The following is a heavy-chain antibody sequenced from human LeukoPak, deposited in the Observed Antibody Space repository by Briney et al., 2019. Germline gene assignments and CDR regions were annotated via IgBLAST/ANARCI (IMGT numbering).Heavy chain of an antibody. CDR2: ISYDGSNK. J-gene: IGHJ4*02. CDR3: ASMRDSSGYYKDY. D-gene: IGHD3-22*01. CDR1: GFTFSSYG. Sequence: GGSLRLSCAASGFTFSSYGMHWVRQAPGKGLEWVAVISYDGSNKYYADSVKGRFTISRDNSKNTLYPQMNSLRAEDTAVYYCASMRDSSGYYKDYWGQGTLVTVSS. V-gene: IGHV3-30*03.